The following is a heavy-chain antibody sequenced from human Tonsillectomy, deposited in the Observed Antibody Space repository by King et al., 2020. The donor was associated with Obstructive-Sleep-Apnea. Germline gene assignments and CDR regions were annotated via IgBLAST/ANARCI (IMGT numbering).Heavy chain of an antibody. CDR1: GDSVSSNSAA. D-gene: IGHD1-26*01. V-gene: IGHV6-1*01. Sequence: VQLQQSGPGLVKPSQPLSLTCAISGDSVSSNSAAWTWIRQSPSRGLEWLGRTYYRSKWYNDYAVSVKSRITINPDTSKNHFSMQLNPVTPEDTAVYSGARVEFGGSVPAGGFDTWGQGTLVTVSS. CDR3: ARVEFGGSVPAGGFDT. J-gene: IGHJ3*02. CDR2: TYYRSKWYN.